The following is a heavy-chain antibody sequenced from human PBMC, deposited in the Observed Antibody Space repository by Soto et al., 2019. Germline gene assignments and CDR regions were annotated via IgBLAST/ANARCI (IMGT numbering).Heavy chain of an antibody. J-gene: IGHJ4*02. CDR1: GSSFTSYW. CDR3: ARLGGGGTYFLDS. D-gene: IGHD1-26*01. V-gene: IGHV5-51*01. Sequence: EVQLVQSGAEVKKPGESLQISCKGSGSSFTSYWIAWVRQMPGKGLEWMGIVFPDDSDTRYSPSFQGQVSFSADKSISTAYLQWSSLKASDTAMYFCARLGGGGTYFLDSWGQGTLVTVSS. CDR2: VFPDDSDT.